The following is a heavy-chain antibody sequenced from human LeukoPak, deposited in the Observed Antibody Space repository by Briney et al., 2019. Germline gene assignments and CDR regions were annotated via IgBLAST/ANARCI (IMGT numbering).Heavy chain of an antibody. J-gene: IGHJ6*02. Sequence: GRSLRLSCAASGFTFSSYAMHWVRQAPGKGLEWVAVISYDGSNKYYADSVKGRFTISRDNSKNTLYLQMNSLRAEDTAVYYCARDRDVLRFLEWLRSYYYYGMDVWGQGTTVTVSS. V-gene: IGHV3-30*04. D-gene: IGHD3-3*01. CDR3: ARDRDVLRFLEWLRSYYYYGMDV. CDR1: GFTFSSYA. CDR2: ISYDGSNK.